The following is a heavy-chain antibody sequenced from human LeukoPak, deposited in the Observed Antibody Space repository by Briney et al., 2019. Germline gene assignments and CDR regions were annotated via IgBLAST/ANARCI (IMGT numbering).Heavy chain of an antibody. J-gene: IGHJ4*02. CDR2: FDPEDGET. V-gene: IGHV1-24*01. Sequence: ASVKVSCKVSGYTLTELSMHWVRQAPGKGLEWMGGFDPEDGETIYAQEFQGRVTMTEDTSTDTAYMELSSLRSEDTAVYYCASAIVVVTAQPSIDYWGQGTLVTVSS. CDR1: GYTLTELS. CDR3: ASAIVVVTAQPSIDY. D-gene: IGHD2-21*02.